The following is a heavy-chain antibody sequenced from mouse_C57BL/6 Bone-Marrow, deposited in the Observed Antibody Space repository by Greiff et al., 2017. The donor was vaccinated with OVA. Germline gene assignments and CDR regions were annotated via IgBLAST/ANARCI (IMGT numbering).Heavy chain of an antibody. D-gene: IGHD1-1*01. CDR3: TREGYYCFDY. J-gene: IGHJ2*01. CDR2: ISSGGDYI. CDR1: GFTFSSYA. Sequence: DVHLVESGEGLVKPGGSLKLSCAASGFTFSSYAMSWVRQTPEKRLEWVAYISSGGDYIYYADTVKGRFTISRDNARNTLYLQMSSLKSEDTAMYYCTREGYYCFDYWGQGTTLTVSS. V-gene: IGHV5-9-1*02.